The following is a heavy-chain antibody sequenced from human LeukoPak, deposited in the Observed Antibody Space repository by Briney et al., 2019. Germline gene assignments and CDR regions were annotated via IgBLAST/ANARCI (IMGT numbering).Heavy chain of an antibody. V-gene: IGHV3-7*01. Sequence: GGSLRLSCAASGFTFSSYWMSWVRQAPGKGLEWVANIKQDGSEKYYVDSVKGRFTISRDNAKNSLYLQMNSLRAEDTAVYYCARDFALWFGELSPMDVWGKGTTVTVSS. CDR3: ARDFALWFGELSPMDV. CDR2: IKQDGSEK. D-gene: IGHD3-10*01. CDR1: GFTFSSYW. J-gene: IGHJ6*03.